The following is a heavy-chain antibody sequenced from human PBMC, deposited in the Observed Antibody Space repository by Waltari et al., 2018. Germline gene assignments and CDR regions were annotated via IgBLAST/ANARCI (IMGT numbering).Heavy chain of an antibody. D-gene: IGHD5-12*01. J-gene: IGHJ1*01. CDR3: AREGEMATMGKRGYFQH. Sequence: QVQLVQSGAEVKKPGASVKVSCTASGYTFPGYYMHWLRQDPGQGREWMGWINLNSGGTNEAQKFQGRVTMTRDTSISTAYMELSRRRSDDTAVYYCAREGEMATMGKRGYFQHWGQGTLVTVSS. V-gene: IGHV1-2*02. CDR1: GYTFPGYY. CDR2: INLNSGGT.